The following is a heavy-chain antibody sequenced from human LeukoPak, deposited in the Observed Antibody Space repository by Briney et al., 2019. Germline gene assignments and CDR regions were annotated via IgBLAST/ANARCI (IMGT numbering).Heavy chain of an antibody. V-gene: IGHV4-34*01. D-gene: IGHD6-13*01. J-gene: IGHJ4*02. CDR1: GGSFSGYY. CDR2: INHSGST. Sequence: PSETLSLTCAVYGGSFSGYYWSWIRQPPGKGLEWIGEINHSGSTNYNPSLKSRVTISGDTSKSQFSLKLSSVTAADTAVYYCARHGDSSSWSYFDYWGQGTLVSVSS. CDR3: ARHGDSSSWSYFDY.